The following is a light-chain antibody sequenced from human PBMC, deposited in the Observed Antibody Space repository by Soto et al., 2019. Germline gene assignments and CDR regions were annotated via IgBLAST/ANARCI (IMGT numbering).Light chain of an antibody. J-gene: IGLJ2*01. CDR3: SSYSFSSMGL. V-gene: IGLV2-14*01. CDR2: EVS. CDR1: SSDIGDYDY. Sequence: QSVLTQPASVSGSPGQSITISCTGTSSDIGDYDYVSWYQQHPGKAPKTLVYEVSIRPSGISNRFSGSKSGNTAYLTISGLQLEDEADYYCSSYSFSSMGLFGGGTQLTVL.